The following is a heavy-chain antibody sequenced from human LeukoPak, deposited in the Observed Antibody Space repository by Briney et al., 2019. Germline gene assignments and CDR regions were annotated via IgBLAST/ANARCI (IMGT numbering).Heavy chain of an antibody. V-gene: IGHV6-1*01. Sequence: SQTLSLTCAISGDTVTSNSAGWSWIRQSPSRGLEWLGRTYYRCKWYNDYAISVKSRITVNPDTSKNQFSLQLNSVTPEDTAVYYCVREHYTSLWYTDYWGQGTLVTVSS. CDR1: GDTVTSNSAG. D-gene: IGHD6-19*01. J-gene: IGHJ4*02. CDR3: VREHYTSLWYTDY. CDR2: TYYRCKWYN.